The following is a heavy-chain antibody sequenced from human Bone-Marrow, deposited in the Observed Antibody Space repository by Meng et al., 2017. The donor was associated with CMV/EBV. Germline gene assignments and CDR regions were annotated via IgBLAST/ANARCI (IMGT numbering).Heavy chain of an antibody. Sequence: SETLSLTCTVSGGSISSSSYYWGWIRQPTGKGLEWIGSIYYSGSTYYNPSLKSRVTISVDTSKNQFSLTLSSVTAADTAVYYCARWYQLDQHYFDYWGQGTLVTVSS. CDR1: GGSISSSSYY. CDR3: ARWYQLDQHYFDY. J-gene: IGHJ4*02. D-gene: IGHD2-2*01. V-gene: IGHV4-39*07. CDR2: IYYSGST.